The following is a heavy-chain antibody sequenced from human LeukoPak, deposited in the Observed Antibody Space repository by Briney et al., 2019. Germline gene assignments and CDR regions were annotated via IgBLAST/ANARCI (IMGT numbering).Heavy chain of an antibody. CDR2: ISYDGSNK. D-gene: IGHD6-19*01. CDR1: GFTFSSYG. Sequence: GGSLRLSCAASGFTFSSYGMHWVRQAPGKGLEWVAVISYDGSNKYYADSVKGRFTISRDNSKNTLYLQMGSLRAEDMAVYYCARAVAVADLDYWGQGTLVTVSS. J-gene: IGHJ4*02. CDR3: ARAVAVADLDY. V-gene: IGHV3-30*03.